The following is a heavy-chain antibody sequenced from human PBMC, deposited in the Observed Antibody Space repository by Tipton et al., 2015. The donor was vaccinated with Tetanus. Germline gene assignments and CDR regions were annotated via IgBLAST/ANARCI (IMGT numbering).Heavy chain of an antibody. CDR3: ARDQGGGRVVRLNWLDP. CDR1: GDSMTKYY. J-gene: IGHJ5*02. CDR2: IFASGST. V-gene: IGHV4-4*08. D-gene: IGHD6-6*01. Sequence: TLSLTCTVSGDSMTKYYWSWVRQPPGKGLEWISYIFASGSTNYNPALKSRVTISMDTSKNQISLKLSSVTAADTAVYYCARDQGGGRVVRLNWLDPWGQGTLVTVSS.